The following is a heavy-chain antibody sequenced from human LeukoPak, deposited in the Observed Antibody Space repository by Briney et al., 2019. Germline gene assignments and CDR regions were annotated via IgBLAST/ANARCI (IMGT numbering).Heavy chain of an antibody. CDR3: ARGYYDSSGYLISYNWFDP. Sequence: SETLSLTCTVSGGSISHYYWSWIRQPPGKGLEWIGYIYYSGSTNYNPSLKSRVTISVDTSKNQFSLKLSSVTAADTAVYYCARGYYDSSGYLISYNWFDPWGQGTLDSVSS. CDR2: IYYSGST. V-gene: IGHV4-59*01. J-gene: IGHJ5*02. D-gene: IGHD3-22*01. CDR1: GGSISHYY.